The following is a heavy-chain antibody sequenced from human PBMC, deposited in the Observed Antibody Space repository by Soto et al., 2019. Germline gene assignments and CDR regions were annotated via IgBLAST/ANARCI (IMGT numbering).Heavy chain of an antibody. Sequence: ASVKVSCKASGYTCTSYDINWVRQATGQGLEWMGWMNPNSGNTGYAQKFQGRVTMTRNTSISTAYMELSSLRSEDTAVYYCARVSGLIATYYYYYGMDVWGQGTTVTVSS. V-gene: IGHV1-8*01. CDR1: GYTCTSYD. CDR3: ARVSGLIATYYYYYGMDV. J-gene: IGHJ6*02. D-gene: IGHD3-16*01. CDR2: MNPNSGNT.